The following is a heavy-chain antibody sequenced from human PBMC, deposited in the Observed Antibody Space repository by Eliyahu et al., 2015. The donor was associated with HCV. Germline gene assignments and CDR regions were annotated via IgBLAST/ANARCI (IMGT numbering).Heavy chain of an antibody. CDR1: GGSFSGYY. Sequence: QVHLQQWGAGLLKPSETLSLTCAVYGGSFSGYYWSWIRXPPGKGLEWIGEIEHGGSAYYNPSLKSRVTISVDTSKNQFSLRLSSVTAADTALYYCARGTNAARLAHWGQGTLVTVSS. CDR2: IEHGGSA. J-gene: IGHJ4*02. CDR3: ARGTNAARLAH. D-gene: IGHD6-6*01. V-gene: IGHV4-34*01.